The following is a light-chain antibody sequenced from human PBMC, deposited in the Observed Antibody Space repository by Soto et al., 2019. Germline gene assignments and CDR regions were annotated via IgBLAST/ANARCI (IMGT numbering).Light chain of an antibody. J-gene: IGLJ2*01. V-gene: IGLV4-69*01. CDR1: SGHSSYA. CDR2: LNSDGSH. CDR3: QTWGTGNLV. Sequence: QSVLTQSPSASASLGASVKLTCTLSSGHSSYAIAWHQQQPEKGPRYLMKLNSDGSHSKGDGIPDRLSGSSSGAERYLTISSLQSEDEADYYCQTWGTGNLVFGGGTKVTVL.